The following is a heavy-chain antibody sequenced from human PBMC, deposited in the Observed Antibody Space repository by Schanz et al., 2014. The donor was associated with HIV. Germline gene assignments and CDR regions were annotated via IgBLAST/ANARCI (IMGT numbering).Heavy chain of an antibody. D-gene: IGHD1-26*01. Sequence: EVQLVESGGGLVKPGRSLTLSCAASGFTFTNHALSWVRQAPGRGLECAPPVMARGVRTIYADSVKGRFTISRDNSKNTLSLHMNSLRVEDTAVYYCAKAKGSYSATTFYFDFWGQGTLVTVSS. CDR2: VMARGVRT. J-gene: IGHJ4*02. CDR3: AKAKGSYSATTFYFDF. CDR1: GFTFTNHA. V-gene: IGHV3-23*04.